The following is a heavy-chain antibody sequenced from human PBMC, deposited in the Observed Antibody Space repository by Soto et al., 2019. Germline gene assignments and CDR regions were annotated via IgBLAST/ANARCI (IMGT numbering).Heavy chain of an antibody. D-gene: IGHD2-15*01. J-gene: IGHJ4*02. V-gene: IGHV4-59*01. Sequence: SETLSLTCTVSGGSISNYYWSWLRQPPGKGLEWIGYIYSSGSTHYNPSLQSRVTISADTSKNQVSLKVRSVTAADTAVYYCARAGAATLSDYWGQGTLVTVSS. CDR2: IYSSGST. CDR3: ARAGAATLSDY. CDR1: GGSISNYY.